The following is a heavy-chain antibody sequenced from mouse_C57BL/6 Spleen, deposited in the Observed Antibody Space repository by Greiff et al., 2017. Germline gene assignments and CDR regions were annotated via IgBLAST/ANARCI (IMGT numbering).Heavy chain of an antibody. V-gene: IGHV3-6*01. Sequence: EVKLQESGPGLVKPSQSLSLTCSVTGYSITSGYYWNWIRQFPGNKLEWMGYISYDGSNNYNPSLKNRISITRDTSKNQFFLKLNSVTTEDTATYYCARRDGSLFAYWGQGTLVTVSA. D-gene: IGHD2-3*01. CDR2: ISYDGSN. CDR1: GYSITSGYY. CDR3: ARRDGSLFAY. J-gene: IGHJ3*01.